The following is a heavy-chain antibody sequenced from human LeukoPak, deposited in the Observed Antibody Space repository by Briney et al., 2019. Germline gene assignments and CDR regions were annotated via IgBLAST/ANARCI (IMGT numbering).Heavy chain of an antibody. CDR1: GYSFSGYY. J-gene: IGHJ6*02. CDR2: INPKSGGT. CDR3: ARDLDGMDV. Sequence: ASVKVSCKASGYSFSGYYMHWVRQAPGQGLEWMGWINPKSGGTNYPQKFQGRVTMTRDTSISTAYMGLSRLRSDDTAVYYCARDLDGMDVWGQGTTVTVSS. V-gene: IGHV1-2*02.